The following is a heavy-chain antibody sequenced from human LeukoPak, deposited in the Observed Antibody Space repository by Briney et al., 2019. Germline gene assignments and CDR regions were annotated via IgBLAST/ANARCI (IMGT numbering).Heavy chain of an antibody. CDR1: GGSISSYY. CDR2: IYYSGST. J-gene: IGHJ4*02. CDR3: AREVGFGDPIGDY. D-gene: IGHD3-10*01. Sequence: SETLSLTCTVSGGSISSYYWSWIRQPPGKGLEWIGYIYYSGSTNYNPSLKSRVTISVDTSKNQFSLKLSSVTAADTAVYYCAREVGFGDPIGDYWGQGTLVTVSS. V-gene: IGHV4-59*12.